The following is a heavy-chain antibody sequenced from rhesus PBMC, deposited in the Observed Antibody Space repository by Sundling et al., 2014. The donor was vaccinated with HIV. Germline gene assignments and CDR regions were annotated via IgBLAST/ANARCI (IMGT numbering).Heavy chain of an antibody. CDR2: VNSGGGSA. Sequence: EMELVATGGGLVQPGGSLTLSCVASEFTFSSYAMTWVRQTPGKGLEWVSTVNSGGGSAYYADSVKGRFTISRDNSKNTLSLEMNSLRPEDTAMYYCATVNPARYYGLDSWAPGVVVTVSS. J-gene: IGHJ6*01. CDR1: EFTFSSYA. CDR3: ATVNPARYYGLDS. V-gene: IGHV3S42*01.